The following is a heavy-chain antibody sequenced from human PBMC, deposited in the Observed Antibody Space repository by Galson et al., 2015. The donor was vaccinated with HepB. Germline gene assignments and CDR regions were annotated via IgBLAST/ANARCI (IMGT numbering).Heavy chain of an antibody. CDR1: GFTFSSYA. D-gene: IGHD3-22*01. CDR3: TKDFHYYDSSGPLGY. V-gene: IGHV3-23*01. J-gene: IGHJ4*02. CDR2: ISGSGGNT. Sequence: SLRLSCAASGFTFSSYAMSWVRQAPGKGLEWVSAISGSGGNTYYADSVKGRFTISRDNSKNTLYLQMNSLRAEDTAVYYCTKDFHYYDSSGPLGYWGQGTLVTVSS.